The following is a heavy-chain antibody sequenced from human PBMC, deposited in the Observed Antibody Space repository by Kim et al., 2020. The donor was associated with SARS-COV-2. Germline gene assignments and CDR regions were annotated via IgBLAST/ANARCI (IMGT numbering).Heavy chain of an antibody. Sequence: ASVKVSCKVSGYTLTELSMHWVRQAPGKGLEWMGGFDPEDGETIYAQKFQGRVTMTEDTSTDTAYMELSSLRSEDTAVYYCATDRHSSGYKYYYYGMDVWGQGTTVTVSS. CDR2: FDPEDGET. V-gene: IGHV1-24*01. J-gene: IGHJ6*02. D-gene: IGHD3-22*01. CDR3: ATDRHSSGYKYYYYGMDV. CDR1: GYTLTELS.